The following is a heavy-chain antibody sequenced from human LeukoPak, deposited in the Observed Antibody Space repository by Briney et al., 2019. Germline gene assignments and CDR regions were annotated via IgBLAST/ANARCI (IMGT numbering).Heavy chain of an antibody. Sequence: PGGSLRLSCAASGFTFSSYGMHWVRQAPGKGLEWVAVIWYDGSNKYYADSVKGRFTISRDNSKNTLYLQMNGLRAEDTAVYYCAREVYDSSCDIWGQGTMVTVSS. J-gene: IGHJ3*02. D-gene: IGHD3-22*01. CDR3: AREVYDSSCDI. CDR1: GFTFSSYG. CDR2: IWYDGSNK. V-gene: IGHV3-33*01.